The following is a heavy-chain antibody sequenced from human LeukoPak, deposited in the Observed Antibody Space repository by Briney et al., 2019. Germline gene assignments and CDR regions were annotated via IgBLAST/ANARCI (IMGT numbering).Heavy chain of an antibody. Sequence: PSETLSLTCTVSGGSISSGGYYWSWLRQPPGKGLEWIGYIYYSGSTNYNPSLKSRVTISVDTSKNQFSLTLSSVTAADTAVYYCARGFRTGPGIAAVVNWGQGTLVTVSS. CDR3: ARGFRTGPGIAAVVN. CDR1: GGSISSGGYY. D-gene: IGHD6-13*01. J-gene: IGHJ4*02. V-gene: IGHV4-61*08. CDR2: IYYSGST.